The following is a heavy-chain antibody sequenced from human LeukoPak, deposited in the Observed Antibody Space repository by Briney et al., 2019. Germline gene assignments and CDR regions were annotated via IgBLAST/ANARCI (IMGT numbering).Heavy chain of an antibody. D-gene: IGHD2-2*03. CDR2: ISSSSSYI. V-gene: IGHV3-21*01. Sequence: PGGSLRLSCAASGFTFDDYGMSWVRQAPGKGLEWVSSISSSSSYIYYADSVKGRFTISRDNAKNSLYLQMNSLRAEDTAVYYCARDSGAPGYCSSTSCYLLSYPDAFDIWGQGTMVTVSS. J-gene: IGHJ3*02. CDR1: GFTFDDYG. CDR3: ARDSGAPGYCSSTSCYLLSYPDAFDI.